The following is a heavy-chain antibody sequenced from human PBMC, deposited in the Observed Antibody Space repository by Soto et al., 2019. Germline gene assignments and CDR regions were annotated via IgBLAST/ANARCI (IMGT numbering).Heavy chain of an antibody. CDR1: GFSLSTSGVG. V-gene: IGHV2-5*02. J-gene: IGHJ5*02. Sequence: QITLKESGPTLVKPTQTLTLTCTFSGFSLSTSGVGVGWIRQPPGKALEWLALIYWDDDKRYSPSLKSRLTITTDTSKNQVVLTMTNMDHVDTATYYCAHGYCSSTCCSTNWFDPWGQGSLVTVSS. CDR2: IYWDDDK. CDR3: AHGYCSSTCCSTNWFDP. D-gene: IGHD2-2*02.